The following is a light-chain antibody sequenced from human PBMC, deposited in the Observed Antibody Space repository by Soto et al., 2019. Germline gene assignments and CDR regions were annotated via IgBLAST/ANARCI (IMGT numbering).Light chain of an antibody. J-gene: IGKJ5*01. CDR3: QQHGDSPIT. CDR2: DAS. V-gene: IGKV3-11*01. Sequence: EIVLTQSPATLSLSPGERATLSCRASQSVSSYLAWYQQKPGQAPRLLIYDASNRATGIPARFSGSGSGTDFTLTISSLEPEDFAVYYCQQHGDSPITFGQGTRLENK. CDR1: QSVSSY.